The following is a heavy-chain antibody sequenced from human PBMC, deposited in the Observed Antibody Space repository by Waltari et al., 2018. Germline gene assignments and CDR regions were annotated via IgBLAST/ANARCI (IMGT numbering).Heavy chain of an antibody. V-gene: IGHV3-23*01. D-gene: IGHD3-3*01. J-gene: IGHJ1*01. CDR3: AKDMSPYYDFWSGYSEYFQH. Sequence: EVQLLESGGGLVQPGGSLRLSCAASGFTFSSYAMSWVRQAPGKGLEWVSAISGSGGSTDYADSVKGRFTISRDNSKNTLYLQMNSLRAEDTAVYYCAKDMSPYYDFWSGYSEYFQHWGQGTLVTVSS. CDR1: GFTFSSYA. CDR2: ISGSGGST.